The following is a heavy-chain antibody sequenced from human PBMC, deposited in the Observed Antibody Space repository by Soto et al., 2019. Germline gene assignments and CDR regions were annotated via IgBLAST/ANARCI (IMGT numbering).Heavy chain of an antibody. J-gene: IGHJ3*02. CDR2: ISSSSSYI. CDR1: GFTFSSYS. D-gene: IGHD2-2*01. V-gene: IGHV3-21*01. CDR3: ARLGYCSSTSCYQGAFDI. Sequence: VGSLRLSCAASGFTFSSYSMNWVRQAPGKGLEWVSSISSSSSYIYYADSVKGRFTISRDNAKNSLYLQMNSLRAEDTAVYYCARLGYCSSTSCYQGAFDIWGQGTMVTVSS.